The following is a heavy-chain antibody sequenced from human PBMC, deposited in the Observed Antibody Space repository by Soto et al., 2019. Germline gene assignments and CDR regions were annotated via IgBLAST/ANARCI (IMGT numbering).Heavy chain of an antibody. Sequence: GESLKISCKASGYRFISYWIGWVRQMPGKGLEWMGIMYPGDSDTRYSPSFQGQVTISADKSISTAYLQWASLKASDTAKYFCATSKGFCSGGRCYVAFDVWGQGTMVT. CDR2: MYPGDSDT. CDR3: ATSKGFCSGGRCYVAFDV. V-gene: IGHV5-51*01. J-gene: IGHJ3*01. D-gene: IGHD2-15*01. CDR1: GYRFISYW.